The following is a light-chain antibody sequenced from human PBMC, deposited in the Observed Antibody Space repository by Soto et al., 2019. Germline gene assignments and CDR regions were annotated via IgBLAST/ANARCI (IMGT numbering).Light chain of an antibody. CDR2: AAS. J-gene: IGKJ1*01. CDR3: QQYYSYPRGT. CDR1: ENINSR. V-gene: IGKV1-5*01. Sequence: DIQMTQNPSTLSASVGDRVTITCRASENINSRLAWYQQKPGKAPKLLIYAASTLQSGVPSRFSGSGSGTDFTLTISCLQSEDFATYYCQQYYSYPRGTFGQGTKVDIK.